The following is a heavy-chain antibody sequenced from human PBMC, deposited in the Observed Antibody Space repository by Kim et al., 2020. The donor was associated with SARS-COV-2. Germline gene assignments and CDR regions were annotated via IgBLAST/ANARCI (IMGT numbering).Heavy chain of an antibody. CDR1: GFTFSSYS. CDR2: ISSSSSYI. D-gene: IGHD3-9*01. CDR3: ARDGIDYDILTGYYKGRYYYYGMDV. V-gene: IGHV3-21*01. Sequence: GGSLRLSCAASGFTFSSYSMNWVRQAPGKGLEWVSSISSSSSYIYYADSVKGRSTISRDNAKNSLYLQMNSLRAEDTAVYYCARDGIDYDILTGYYKGRYYYYGMDVWGQGTTVTVSS. J-gene: IGHJ6*02.